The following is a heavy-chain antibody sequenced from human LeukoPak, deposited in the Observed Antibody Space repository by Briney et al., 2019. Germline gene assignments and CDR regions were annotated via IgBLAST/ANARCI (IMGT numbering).Heavy chain of an antibody. CDR2: INPNSGGT. Sequence: ASVKVSCKASGYTFTGYYMHWVRQAPGQGLEWMGWINPNSGGTNYAQKFQGRVTMTRDTSISTAYMELSRLRSDDTAVYYCARDSSSRLGVIDPWGQGTLVTVSS. D-gene: IGHD6-6*01. CDR3: ARDSSSRLGVIDP. J-gene: IGHJ5*02. CDR1: GYTFTGYY. V-gene: IGHV1-2*02.